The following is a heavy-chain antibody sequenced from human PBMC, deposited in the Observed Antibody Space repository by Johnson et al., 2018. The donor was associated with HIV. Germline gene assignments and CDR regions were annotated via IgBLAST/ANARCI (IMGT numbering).Heavy chain of an antibody. Sequence: QVQLVESGGGVVQPGRSLRLSCAASGFTFSNYAMHWVRQAPGKGLEWVTFISYDGSNKYYADSMRGRFTISRDNYKNTLYLQMNSLRAEDTAIYYCARGLRGFSYGTPFGAFDIWGQGTMVTVSS. CDR2: ISYDGSNK. D-gene: IGHD5-18*01. J-gene: IGHJ3*02. CDR3: ARGLRGFSYGTPFGAFDI. CDR1: GFTFSNYA. V-gene: IGHV3-30-3*01.